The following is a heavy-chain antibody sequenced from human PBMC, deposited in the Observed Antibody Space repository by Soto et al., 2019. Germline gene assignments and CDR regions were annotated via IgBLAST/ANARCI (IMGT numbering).Heavy chain of an antibody. D-gene: IGHD5-12*01. CDR1: GFTFSSYW. CDR2: TNTDGSRT. V-gene: IGHV3-74*01. Sequence: EVQLVESGGGLVQPGGSLRLSCATSGFTFSSYWMHWVRQAPGMGLVWVSRTNTDGSRTLYADSVKGRFTISKDNGKNTLYLQMSSLRSEDTAVYYCARGKEGYNLPDSWGQGTLVTVSS. J-gene: IGHJ4*02. CDR3: ARGKEGYNLPDS.